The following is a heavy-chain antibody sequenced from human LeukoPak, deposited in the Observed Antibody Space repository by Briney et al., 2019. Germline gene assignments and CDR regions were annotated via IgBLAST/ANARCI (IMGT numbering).Heavy chain of an antibody. J-gene: IGHJ5*02. V-gene: IGHV4-59*08. CDR2: IYYSGST. CDR3: ARHGYSSAVYVDH. CDR1: GGSISSYY. Sequence: SSETLSLTCTVSGGSISSYYWSWIRQPPGKGLEWIGYIYYSGSTNYNPSLKSRVTISVDTSKNQFSLKLSSVTAADTAVYYCARHGYSSAVYVDHWGQGTLVTVSS. D-gene: IGHD6-25*01.